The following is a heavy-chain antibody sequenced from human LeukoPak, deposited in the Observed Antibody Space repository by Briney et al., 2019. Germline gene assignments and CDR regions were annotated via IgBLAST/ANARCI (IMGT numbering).Heavy chain of an antibody. V-gene: IGHV3-7*01. CDR3: ASFSGTTSDY. CDR2: IKQDGSEK. D-gene: IGHD1-7*01. CDR1: GFTFRNYG. Sequence: GGSLGLSCAASGFTFRNYGMSWVRQAPGKGLEWVANIKQDGSEKYYVDSVKGRFTISRDNAKNSLYLQMNSLRAEDTAVYYCASFSGTTSDYWGQGTLVTVSS. J-gene: IGHJ4*02.